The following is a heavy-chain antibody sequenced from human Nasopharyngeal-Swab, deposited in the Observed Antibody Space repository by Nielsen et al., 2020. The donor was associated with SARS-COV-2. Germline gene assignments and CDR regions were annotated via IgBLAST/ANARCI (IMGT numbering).Heavy chain of an antibody. CDR2: IYHSGST. CDR3: ARVRYCSGGSCRKTGPRGYYYYMDV. V-gene: IGHV4-4*02. D-gene: IGHD2-15*01. Sequence: SETLSLTCAVSGGPVSSSNWWRWVRQPPRKGLGWIGEIYHSGSTNYNPSLKSRVTISVDTSKNQFSLKLSSVTAADTAVYYCARVRYCSGGSCRKTGPRGYYYYMDVWGKGTTVTVSS. J-gene: IGHJ6*03. CDR1: GGPVSSSNW.